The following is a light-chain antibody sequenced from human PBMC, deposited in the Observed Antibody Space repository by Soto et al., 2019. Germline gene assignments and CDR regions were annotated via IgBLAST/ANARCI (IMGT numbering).Light chain of an antibody. V-gene: IGKV1-5*03. CDR3: QQYKSYPLT. Sequence: DIQMTQSPSTLPASVGDRVTITCRASQSISTWLAWYQQKPGKAPNLLIYKASYLASGVPSRFSGGGSGTEFTLTISGLQPDDFATYYCQQYKSYPLTFGQGTKVDIK. J-gene: IGKJ1*01. CDR1: QSISTW. CDR2: KAS.